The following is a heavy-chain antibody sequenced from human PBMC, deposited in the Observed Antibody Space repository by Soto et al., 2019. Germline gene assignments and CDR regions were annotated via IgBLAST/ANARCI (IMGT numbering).Heavy chain of an antibody. CDR3: ARVARDSSGWYYYYGMDV. CDR1: GGSISSSSYY. J-gene: IGHJ6*02. CDR2: IYYSGSP. D-gene: IGHD6-19*01. V-gene: IGHV4-39*07. Sequence: SETLSLTCTVSGGSISSSSYYWGWIRQPPGKGLEWIGSIYYSGSPYYNPSLKSRVTISVDTSKNQFSLKLSSVTAADTAVYYCARVARDSSGWYYYYGMDVWGQGTTVTVSS.